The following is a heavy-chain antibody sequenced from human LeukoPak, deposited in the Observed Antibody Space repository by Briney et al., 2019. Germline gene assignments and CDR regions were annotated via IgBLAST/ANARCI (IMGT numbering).Heavy chain of an antibody. Sequence: GGSLRLSCTGSGFTFSSYWMSWVRQAPGKGLEWLANINQGGSEKYFVDSVKGRFTISRDNAKNSLFLQMNSLRAEDTAVYYCAKGPFDYRDYGPRRFWGQGTLVTVSS. CDR1: GFTFSSYW. CDR2: INQGGSEK. D-gene: IGHD4-11*01. J-gene: IGHJ4*02. CDR3: AKGPFDYRDYGPRRF. V-gene: IGHV3-7*01.